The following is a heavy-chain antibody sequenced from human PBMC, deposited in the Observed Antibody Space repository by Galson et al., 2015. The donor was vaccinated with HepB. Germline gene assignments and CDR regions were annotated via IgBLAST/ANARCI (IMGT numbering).Heavy chain of an antibody. CDR3: ARDKRGGCSTSCYVWFDP. D-gene: IGHD2-2*01. CDR2: INADNGNT. Sequence: SVKVSCKASGYTFTTYAMHWVRQAPGQRLEWMGWINADNGNTQYSQKFQGRVTITRDTSASTVYMELSSLRSEDTAVYYCARDKRGGCSTSCYVWFDPWGQGTLVTVSS. V-gene: IGHV1-3*01. CDR1: GYTFTTYA. J-gene: IGHJ5*02.